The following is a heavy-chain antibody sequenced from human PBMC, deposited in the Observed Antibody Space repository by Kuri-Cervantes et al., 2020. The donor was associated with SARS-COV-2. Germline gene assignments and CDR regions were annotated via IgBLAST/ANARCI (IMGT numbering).Heavy chain of an antibody. Sequence: PESLSLICAVSGYSTSSGYSWGWIRQPPGKGLEWFGSIHHRGRTTFNPSLKSRVTISVDTSKSQFSQKLSSVTAADTAVCYCARPYSSSWYGGFDYWGQGTLVTVSS. D-gene: IGHD6-13*01. CDR2: IHHRGRT. V-gene: IGHV4-38-2*01. J-gene: IGHJ4*02. CDR3: ARPYSSSWYGGFDY. CDR1: GYSTSSGYS.